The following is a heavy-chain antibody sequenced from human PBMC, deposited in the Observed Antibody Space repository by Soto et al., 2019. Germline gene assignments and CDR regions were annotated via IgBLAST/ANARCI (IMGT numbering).Heavy chain of an antibody. Sequence: SETLSLSCTVSGGSVSSGSYYWSWIRQPPGKGLEWIGYIYYSGSTNYNPSLKSRVTISEDTSKNQFSLRLSSVTAADTAVYYCARGSGIYNHGGVPYWGQGTLVTVSS. D-gene: IGHD6-13*01. CDR3: ARGSGIYNHGGVPY. CDR1: GGSVSSGSYY. CDR2: IYYSGST. J-gene: IGHJ4*02. V-gene: IGHV4-61*01.